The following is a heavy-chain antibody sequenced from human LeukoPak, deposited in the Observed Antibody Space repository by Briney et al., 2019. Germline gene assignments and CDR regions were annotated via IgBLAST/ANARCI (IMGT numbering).Heavy chain of an antibody. CDR3: ARHLRRYYDSSGYYYADYWYFDL. CDR2: IYYSGST. Sequence: SETLSLTCAVSGDSNNNYYWSWTRQPPGKGLEWIGYIYYSGSTNYNPSLKSRVTISVDTSKNQFSLKLSSVTAADTAVYYCARHLRRYYDSSGYYYADYWYFDLWGRGTLVTVSS. V-gene: IGHV4-59*08. J-gene: IGHJ2*01. CDR1: GDSNNNYY. D-gene: IGHD3-22*01.